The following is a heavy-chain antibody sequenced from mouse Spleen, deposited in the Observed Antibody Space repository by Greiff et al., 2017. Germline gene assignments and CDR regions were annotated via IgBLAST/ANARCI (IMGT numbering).Heavy chain of an antibody. D-gene: IGHD1-3*01. V-gene: IGHV2-9*02. CDR3: ARDLDNPAWFAY. Sequence: VKLVESGPGLVAPSQSLSITCTVSGFSFTSYGVHWVRQPPGKGLEWLGVIWAGGSTNYNSDLMSRLSISKDNSKSQVFLKMNSLQTDDTAMYYCARDLDNPAWFAYWGQGTLVTVSA. J-gene: IGHJ3*01. CDR1: GFSFTSYG. CDR2: IWAGGST.